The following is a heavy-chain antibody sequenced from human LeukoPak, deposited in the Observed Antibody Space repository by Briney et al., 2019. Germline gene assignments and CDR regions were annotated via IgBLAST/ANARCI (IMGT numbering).Heavy chain of an antibody. Sequence: GASVKVSCKASGYTFTNHDINWVRQATGQGLEWMGWMNPKSGDTGYAQNFQGRVTMTRDTSISTAYMELSSLRSEDTAVYYCVRVPWGYCSSTSCYGWFDPWGQGTLVTASS. CDR2: MNPKSGDT. CDR3: VRVPWGYCSSTSCYGWFDP. CDR1: GYTFTNHD. J-gene: IGHJ5*02. D-gene: IGHD2-2*01. V-gene: IGHV1-8*02.